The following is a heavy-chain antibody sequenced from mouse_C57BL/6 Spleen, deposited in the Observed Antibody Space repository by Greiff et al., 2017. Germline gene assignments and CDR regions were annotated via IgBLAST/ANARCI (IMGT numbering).Heavy chain of an antibody. V-gene: IGHV1-81*01. CDR1: GYTFTSYG. Sequence: VQLQESGAELARPGASVKLSCKASGYTFTSYGLSWVKQRTGQGLEWIGEIYPRSGNPYYNEKFKGKATLTADKSSSTAYMELRSLTSEDSAVDFCARLGTVVATDYFDFWGQGTTLTVSS. J-gene: IGHJ2*01. D-gene: IGHD1-1*01. CDR2: IYPRSGNP. CDR3: ARLGTVVATDYFDF.